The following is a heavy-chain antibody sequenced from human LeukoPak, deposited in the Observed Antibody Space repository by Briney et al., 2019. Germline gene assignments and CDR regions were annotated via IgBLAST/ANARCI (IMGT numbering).Heavy chain of an antibody. CDR3: AKDIVVVPAAHMHRYGMDV. CDR1: GYTFTSYY. Sequence: GASVKVSCKASGYTFTSYYMHWVRQAPGQGLEWMGIINPSGGSTSYAQKFQGRVTMTRDTSTSTVYMELSSLRSEDTAVYYCAKDIVVVPAAHMHRYGMDVWGQGTTVTVSS. CDR2: INPSGGST. J-gene: IGHJ6*02. D-gene: IGHD2-2*01. V-gene: IGHV1-46*01.